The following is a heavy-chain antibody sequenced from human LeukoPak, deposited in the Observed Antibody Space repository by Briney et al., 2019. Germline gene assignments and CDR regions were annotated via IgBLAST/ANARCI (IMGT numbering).Heavy chain of an antibody. V-gene: IGHV4-39*07. J-gene: IGHJ4*02. D-gene: IGHD3-10*01. Sequence: SETLSLTCTVSGGSISSSSYYWGWIRQPPGKGLKWIGSIYYSGSTYYNPSLKSRVTISVDTSKNQFSLKLSSVTAADTAVYYCARVGYSSSGNYYNDRGAFDYWGQGTLVTVSS. CDR1: GGSISSSSYY. CDR2: IYYSGST. CDR3: ARVGYSSSGNYYNDRGAFDY.